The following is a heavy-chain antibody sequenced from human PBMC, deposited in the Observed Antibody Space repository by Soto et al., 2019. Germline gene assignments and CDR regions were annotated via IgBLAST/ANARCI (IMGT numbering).Heavy chain of an antibody. CDR3: ARHADRLRFLEWLPNFDF. V-gene: IGHV4-39*01. CDR2: IYYSGST. J-gene: IGHJ4*02. Sequence: WVRQAPGKGLEWIGSIYYSGSTYYNPSLKSRVTISVDTSKNQFSLKLSSVTAADTAVYYCARHADRLRFLEWLPNFDFWGQGTLVTSPQ. D-gene: IGHD3-3*01.